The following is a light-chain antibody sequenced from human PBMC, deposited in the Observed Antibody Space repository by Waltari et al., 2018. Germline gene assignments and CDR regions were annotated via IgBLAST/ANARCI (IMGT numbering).Light chain of an antibody. CDR3: CSYAGISTHVV. V-gene: IGLV2-23*02. J-gene: IGLJ2*01. Sequence: QSALTQPASVSGSPGQSITISCTGTSSDVGSYNLVSWYQHHPGKAPKLMIYEVSKRPSGVSNRFSGSKSGNAASLTISGLQTEDEADYYCCSYAGISTHVVFGEGTKLTVL. CDR2: EVS. CDR1: SSDVGSYNL.